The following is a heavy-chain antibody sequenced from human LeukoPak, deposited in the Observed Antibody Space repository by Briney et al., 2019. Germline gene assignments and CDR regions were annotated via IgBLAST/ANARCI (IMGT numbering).Heavy chain of an antibody. CDR1: GGSISSGGYS. J-gene: IGHJ4*02. D-gene: IGHD5-18*01. CDR2: IYHSGST. V-gene: IGHV4-30-2*01. Sequence: SETLSLTCAVSGGSISSGGYSWSWIRQPPGKGLEWIGYIYHSGSTYYNPSLKSRVTISVDRSKNQFSLKLSSATAADTAVYYCARGSYSYGIDYWGQGTLVTVSS. CDR3: ARGSYSYGIDY.